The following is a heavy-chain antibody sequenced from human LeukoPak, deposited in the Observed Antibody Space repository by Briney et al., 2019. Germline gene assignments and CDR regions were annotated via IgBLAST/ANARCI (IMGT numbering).Heavy chain of an antibody. CDR3: ARLSPYLVSGSSAFPDDF. J-gene: IGHJ4*02. CDR1: GGPISSSRYY. Sequence: SETLSLTCTVSGGPISSSRYYWGWLRQPPGKGLEWIGSIYYSGSTYYNPSLKSRVTISVDTSKNQFSLKLSSVTAADTAVCYCARLSPYLVSGSSAFPDDFWGQGTLVTVSS. CDR2: IYYSGST. D-gene: IGHD3-10*01. V-gene: IGHV4-39*01.